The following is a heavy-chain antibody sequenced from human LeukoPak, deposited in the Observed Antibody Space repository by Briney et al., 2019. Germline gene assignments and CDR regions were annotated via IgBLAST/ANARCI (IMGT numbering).Heavy chain of an antibody. D-gene: IGHD2-2*03. CDR3: ARDGYCSSTSCYVGAVDP. J-gene: IGHJ5*02. CDR2: ISYDGSNK. CDR1: GFTFSSYA. V-gene: IGHV3-30-3*01. Sequence: PGRSLRLSCAASGFTFSSYAMHWVRQAPGKGLEWVAVISYDGSNKYYADSVKGRFTISRDNSKNTLYLQMNSLRAEDTAVYYCARDGYCSSTSCYVGAVDPWGQGTLVTVSS.